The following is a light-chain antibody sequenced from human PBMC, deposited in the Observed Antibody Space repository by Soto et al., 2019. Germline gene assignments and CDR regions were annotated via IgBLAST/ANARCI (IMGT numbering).Light chain of an antibody. Sequence: QSALTQPASVSGSPGQSITISCTGTSSDVGGYNYVSWYQQHPGKAPKLIIYEVSNRPSGVSNRFSGSKSGNTASLTISGLKAEDDADYDCSSYTGSSTPYVFGTGTKVTVL. V-gene: IGLV2-14*01. CDR2: EVS. CDR3: SSYTGSSTPYV. J-gene: IGLJ1*01. CDR1: SSDVGGYNY.